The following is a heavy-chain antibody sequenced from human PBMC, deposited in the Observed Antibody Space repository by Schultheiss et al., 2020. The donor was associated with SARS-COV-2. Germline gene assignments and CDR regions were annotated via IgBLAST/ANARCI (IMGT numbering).Heavy chain of an antibody. CDR1: GFTFSSYS. V-gene: IGHV3-21*05. D-gene: IGHD2-15*01. CDR3: ATWTCGGGSCYNDY. Sequence: GGSLRLSCAASGFTFSSYSMNWVRQAPGKGLEWVSYISSRSDYIYYADSVKGRFTISRDNAKNSLYLQMNSLRVEDTSVYYCATWTCGGGSCYNDYWGQGTLVTVSS. J-gene: IGHJ4*02. CDR2: ISSRSDYI.